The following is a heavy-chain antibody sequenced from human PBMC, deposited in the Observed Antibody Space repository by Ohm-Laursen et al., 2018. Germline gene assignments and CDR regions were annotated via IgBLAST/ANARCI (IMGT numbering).Heavy chain of an antibody. J-gene: IGHJ6*02. V-gene: IGHV1-46*01. D-gene: IGHD3-22*01. CDR2: INPSGGST. CDR3: ARGDGYYYDSSGSYGMDV. CDR1: GYTFTSYY. Sequence: VSSVKVSCKASGYTFTSYYMHWVRQAPGQGLEWMGIINPSGGSTSYAQKFQGRVTMTRNTSISTAYMELSSLRSEDTAVYYCARGDGYYYDSSGSYGMDVWGQGTTVTVSS.